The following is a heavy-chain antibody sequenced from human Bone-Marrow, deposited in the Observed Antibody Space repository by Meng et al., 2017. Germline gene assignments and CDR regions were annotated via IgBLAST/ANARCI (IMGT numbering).Heavy chain of an antibody. CDR2: IKSKTDGGTT. V-gene: IGHV3-15*01. CDR1: GFTFSNAW. J-gene: IGHJ5*02. D-gene: IGHD3-16*02. CDR3: TTDLPFTEGGVITT. Sequence: GQLVGSGGGLVKPGGSLRLSCAASGFTFSNAWMSWVRQAPGKGLEWVGRIKSKTDGGTTDYAAPVKGRFTISRDDAQNTLYLQMDSLKTEDTAVYYCTTDLPFTEGGVITTWGQGTLVTVSS.